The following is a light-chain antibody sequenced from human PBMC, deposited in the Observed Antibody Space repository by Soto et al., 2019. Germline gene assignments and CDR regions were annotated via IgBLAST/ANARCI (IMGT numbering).Light chain of an antibody. J-gene: IGLJ3*02. CDR1: SSDVGGYNY. V-gene: IGLV2-14*01. Sequence: QSALTQPDSVSGSPGQSITISCTGTSSDVGGYNYVSWYQQHPGKAPKLMIYDVSNRPSGVSKRFSGSKSGNTASLTISGPPAEDEADYYCSSYTSSSTLVFGGGTKVTVL. CDR2: DVS. CDR3: SSYTSSSTLV.